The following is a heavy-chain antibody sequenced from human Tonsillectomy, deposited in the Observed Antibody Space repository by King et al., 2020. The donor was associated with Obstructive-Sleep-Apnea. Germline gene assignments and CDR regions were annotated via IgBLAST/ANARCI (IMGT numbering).Heavy chain of an antibody. CDR2: IYPSEST. CDR1: GGSISSYY. CDR3: ARDEAAPGHYFDY. D-gene: IGHD1-1*01. V-gene: IGHV4-4*07. J-gene: IGHJ4*02. Sequence: QLQESGPGLVKPSETLSLTCTVSGGSISSYYWSWIRQPAGKGLEWIGRIYPSESTDYNPSLKSRVTMSVDTSTNHFSLTLSSVTAADTAVYYFARDEAAPGHYFDYWGQGTLVTVSS.